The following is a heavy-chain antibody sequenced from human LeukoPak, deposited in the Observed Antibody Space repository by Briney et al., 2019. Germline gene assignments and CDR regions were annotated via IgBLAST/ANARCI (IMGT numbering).Heavy chain of an antibody. CDR1: GGSISSANYY. J-gene: IGHJ4*01. CDR3: ARDRDVDDFDS. D-gene: IGHD2-15*01. V-gene: IGHV4-39*07. CDR2: IYYSGNT. Sequence: PSETLSLTCTVSGGSISSANYYWGWVRQPPGKGLEWIGNIYYSGNTYYNPSLKSRVTISVDMSKNQLSLNLKSVTAADTAVYYCARDRDVDDFDSWGHGTLVTVSS.